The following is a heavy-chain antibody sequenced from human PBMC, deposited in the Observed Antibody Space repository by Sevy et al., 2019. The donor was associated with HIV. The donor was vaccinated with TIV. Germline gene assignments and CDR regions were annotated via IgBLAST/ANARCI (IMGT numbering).Heavy chain of an antibody. CDR3: ARDLSSGRSLDWFDP. V-gene: IGHV4-4*07. Sequence: SETLSLTCTVSGGSISSYYWSWIRQPAGKGLEWIGRIYTSGSTNYNPSLKSRVTMSVDTSKNHFSLKLSSVTAADTAVYYCARDLSSGRSLDWFDPWGQGTLVTVS. D-gene: IGHD1-26*01. CDR2: IYTSGST. CDR1: GGSISSYY. J-gene: IGHJ5*02.